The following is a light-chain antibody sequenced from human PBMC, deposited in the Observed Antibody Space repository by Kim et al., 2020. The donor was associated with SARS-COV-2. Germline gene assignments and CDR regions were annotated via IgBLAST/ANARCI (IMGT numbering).Light chain of an antibody. CDR3: KVWDSSSDHVV. J-gene: IGLJ2*01. Sequence: SYELTQPPSVSVAPGKTARITCGGNNIGSKSVHWYQQKPGQAPVLVIYYDSDRPSGIPERFSGSNSGNTPTLTISRVEAGDEADYYCKVWDSSSDHVVFSGGTQLTVL. CDR2: YDS. CDR1: NIGSKS. V-gene: IGLV3-21*04.